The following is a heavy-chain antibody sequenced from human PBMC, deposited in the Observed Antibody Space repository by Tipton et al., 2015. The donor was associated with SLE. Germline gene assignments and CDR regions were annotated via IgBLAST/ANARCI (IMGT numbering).Heavy chain of an antibody. Sequence: SLRLSCAASGFTFSSNAMSWVRQAPGKGLEWVSAISGSGGSTYYADSVKGRFTISRDNAKNSLYLQMNSLRAEDTAVYYCARDCSSTSCYGGDYYGMDVWGQGTTVTVSS. J-gene: IGHJ6*02. CDR1: GFTFSSNA. V-gene: IGHV3-23*01. CDR3: ARDCSSTSCYGGDYYGMDV. D-gene: IGHD2-2*01. CDR2: ISGSGGST.